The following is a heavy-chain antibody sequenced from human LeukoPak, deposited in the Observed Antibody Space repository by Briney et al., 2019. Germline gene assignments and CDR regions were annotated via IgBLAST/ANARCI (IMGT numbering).Heavy chain of an antibody. V-gene: IGHV3-33*03. CDR3: AKEVGPDLGS. CDR1: GFNFRSYA. J-gene: IGHJ4*02. D-gene: IGHD1-26*01. Sequence: GGSLRLSCGGSGFNFRSYAIHWVRQPPGKGLEWVAIIWYDGSKTYYAESVKGRFTISRDNSNNMAYLQMSSLRVEDTAVYFCAKEVGPDLGSWGQRTVVTVSS. CDR2: IWYDGSKT.